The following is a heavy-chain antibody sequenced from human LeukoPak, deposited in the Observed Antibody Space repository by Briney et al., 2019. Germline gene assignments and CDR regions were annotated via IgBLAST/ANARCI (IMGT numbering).Heavy chain of an antibody. J-gene: IGHJ5*02. Sequence: PGVSLRLSCAASGFTFEDYSMHGVREAPAKGLVYGSGICWHSDKAGYAVSVKGRFTISNDNAKSPLYLQMNSLSAEDTDLYYCAKDQYRSGWYSLDPWGQGTLVTVSS. D-gene: IGHD6-19*01. CDR3: AKDQYRSGWYSLDP. CDR2: ICWHSDKA. V-gene: IGHV3-9*01. CDR1: GFTFEDYS.